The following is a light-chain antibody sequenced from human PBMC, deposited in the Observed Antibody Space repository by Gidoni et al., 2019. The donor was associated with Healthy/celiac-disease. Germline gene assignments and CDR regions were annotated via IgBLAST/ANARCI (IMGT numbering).Light chain of an antibody. CDR2: LGS. J-gene: IGKJ4*01. CDR3: MQALQTPT. Sequence: DIVMTQSPLSLPVTPGEPASISCRSSQSLLHSNGYNYLDWYLQKPGQSPKLLIYLGSNRASGVSDRFSGSGSGTDFTLKISRVEAEDVGVYYCMQALQTPTFGGGTKVEIK. V-gene: IGKV2-28*01. CDR1: QSLLHSNGYNY.